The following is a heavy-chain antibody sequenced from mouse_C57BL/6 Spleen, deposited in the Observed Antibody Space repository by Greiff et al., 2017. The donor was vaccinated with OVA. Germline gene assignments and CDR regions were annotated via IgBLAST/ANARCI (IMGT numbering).Heavy chain of an antibody. CDR2: IHPSDSDT. D-gene: IGHD1-1*01. J-gene: IGHJ1*03. CDR1: GYTFTSYW. Sequence: VQLQQPGAELVKPGASVKVSCKASGYTFTSYWMHWVKQRPGQGLEWIGRIHPSDSDTNYNQKFKGKATLTVDKSSSPAYMQISSLTSEDSAVYYCAIEDYYGSSYWYFDVWGTGTTVTVSS. CDR3: AIEDYYGSSYWYFDV. V-gene: IGHV1-74*01.